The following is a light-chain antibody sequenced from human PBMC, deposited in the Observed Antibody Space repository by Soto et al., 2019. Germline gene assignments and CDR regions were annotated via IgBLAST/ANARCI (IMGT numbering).Light chain of an antibody. V-gene: IGLV2-8*01. CDR3: SSFASSNTWV. Sequence: QSALTQPPSASGSPGQSVTISCTGTRSDVGAYNYVSWYQQHAGKAPKLVIYEVTKRPSGVPDRFSGSKSANTASLTVSGLQAEDEADYYCSSFASSNTWVFGGGTKVTLL. CDR1: RSDVGAYNY. J-gene: IGLJ3*02. CDR2: EVT.